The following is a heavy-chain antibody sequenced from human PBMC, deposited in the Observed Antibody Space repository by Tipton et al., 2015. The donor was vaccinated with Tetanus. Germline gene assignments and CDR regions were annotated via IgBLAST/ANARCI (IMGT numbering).Heavy chain of an antibody. CDR3: ARDGAREDFWSGYYEFDP. D-gene: IGHD3-3*01. CDR1: GGSISSYY. CDR2: IYYSGST. V-gene: IGHV4-59*01. J-gene: IGHJ5*02. Sequence: TLSLTCTVSGGSISSYYWSWIRQPPGKGLEWIGYIYYSGSTNYNPSLKSRVTISVDTSKNQFSLKLSSVTAADTAVYYCARDGAREDFWSGYYEFDPWGQGTLVTVSS.